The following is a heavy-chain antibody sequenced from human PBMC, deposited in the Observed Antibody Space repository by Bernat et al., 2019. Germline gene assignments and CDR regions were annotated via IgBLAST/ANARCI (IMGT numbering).Heavy chain of an antibody. CDR1: GFTFGDYA. J-gene: IGHJ6*02. CDR2: IRSKAYGGTT. V-gene: IGHV3-49*03. D-gene: IGHD3-22*01. CDR3: TRVHSGYYSIYGMDV. Sequence: EVQLVESGGGLVQPGRSLRLSCTASGFTFGDYAMSWFRQAPGKGLEWVGFIRSKAYGGTTEYAASVKGRLTISRDDSKSIAYLKMNSLKTEDTAVYYCTRVHSGYYSIYGMDVWRQGTPVTVSS.